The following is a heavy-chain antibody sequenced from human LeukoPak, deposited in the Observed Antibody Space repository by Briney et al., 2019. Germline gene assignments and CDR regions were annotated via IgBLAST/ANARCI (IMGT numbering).Heavy chain of an antibody. D-gene: IGHD1-26*01. Sequence: PGGSLRLSCAASGFTFSSYAMNWVRQAPGKGLVWVSRINTDGSHTNYADSVKGRFTFSRDNAKNTLYLQMNSLRAEDTAVYYCARIKVGATGIDYWGQGTLVTVSS. V-gene: IGHV3-74*01. CDR1: GFTFSSYA. J-gene: IGHJ4*02. CDR3: ARIKVGATGIDY. CDR2: INTDGSHT.